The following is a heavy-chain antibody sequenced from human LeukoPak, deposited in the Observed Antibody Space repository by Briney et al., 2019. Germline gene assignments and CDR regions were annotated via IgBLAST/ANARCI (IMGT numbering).Heavy chain of an antibody. D-gene: IGHD3-9*01. CDR1: GGSISSYY. CDR3: ARVTGYTIEDYFDY. Sequence: SETLSLTCTVSGGSISSYYWSWIRQPPGKGLEWIGYISYSGSTNCNPSLKSRVTISVKTSKNQFSLKLRSVTAADTAVYYCARVTGYTIEDYFDYWGQGTLVTVSS. V-gene: IGHV4-59*01. CDR2: ISYSGST. J-gene: IGHJ4*02.